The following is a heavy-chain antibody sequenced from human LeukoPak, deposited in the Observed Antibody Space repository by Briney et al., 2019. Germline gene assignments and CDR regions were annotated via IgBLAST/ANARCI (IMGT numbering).Heavy chain of an antibody. CDR3: ARAKPKNMVRGLIMRRESRYYFDY. CDR2: IYNGGST. Sequence: GGSLSLSCAASGFTVSCNYMSWVRQARGKGLEWVSVIYNGGSTYYADSVKGRFTISRDNSKSTLYIQMNSRRAEDTAVYYCARAKPKNMVRGLIMRRESRYYFDYWGQGTLVTVSS. V-gene: IGHV3-53*01. J-gene: IGHJ4*02. D-gene: IGHD3-10*01. CDR1: GFTVSCNY.